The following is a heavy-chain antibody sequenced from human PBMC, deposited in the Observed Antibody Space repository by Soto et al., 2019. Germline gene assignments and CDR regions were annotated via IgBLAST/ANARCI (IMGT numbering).Heavy chain of an antibody. V-gene: IGHV4-61*01. D-gene: IGHD4-17*01. J-gene: IGHJ4*02. CDR2: IYDTGTT. Sequence: QVQLQESGPGLVKPSETLSLTCTVSGASVRSGSYYWSWVRQPPGRGLEWIGYIYDTGTTNYNPSLKSRVTMSVDTSKNQFSLKLNSLTAVDTAVYYCARVEDYGDYFDYWGQGTLVTVSS. CDR1: GASVRSGSYY. CDR3: ARVEDYGDYFDY.